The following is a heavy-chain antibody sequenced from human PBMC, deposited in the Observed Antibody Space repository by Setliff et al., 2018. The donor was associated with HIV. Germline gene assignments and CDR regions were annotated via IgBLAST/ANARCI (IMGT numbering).Heavy chain of an antibody. CDR1: GYSFSGYY. V-gene: IGHV1-2*02. CDR3: AVASIVSTARWNH. CDR2: INPNSGAT. J-gene: IGHJ5*02. Sequence: ASVKVSCKASGYSFSGYYLHWVRRAPGQGLEWMGWINPNSGATNYAQNFQGRVTMTRDTSISTAYMDLSSLTSDDTAVYYCAVASIVSTARWNHWGQGTLVTVSS. D-gene: IGHD1-26*01.